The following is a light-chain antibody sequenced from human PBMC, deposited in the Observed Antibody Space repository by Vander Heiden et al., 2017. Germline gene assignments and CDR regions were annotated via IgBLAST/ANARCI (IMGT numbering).Light chain of an antibody. Sequence: VVMTQSPLFLPVTLGQPASFSSRSSQSLAHSNGNTYVTWFQQRPDQPPRRLIYEVSSRDSVVPDIFSGSGAGTYFTLKISMVDAEYVAVYYCFQGTPWPATFGQGTKVEMK. CDR2: EVS. CDR3: FQGTPWPAT. CDR1: QSLAHSNGNTY. J-gene: IGKJ1*01. V-gene: IGKV2-30*02.